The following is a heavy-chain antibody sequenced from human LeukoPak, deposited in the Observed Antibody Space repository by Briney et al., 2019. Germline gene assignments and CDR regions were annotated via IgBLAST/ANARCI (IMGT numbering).Heavy chain of an antibody. V-gene: IGHV3-48*03. CDR3: AAYYYDSSPKAV. CDR2: ISNSGSDT. J-gene: IGHJ3*01. Sequence: GGSLRLSCAASGFAFSTDEMNWVRQAPGKDLEWVSYISNSGSDTYYADSVKGRFTISRDNAKNSLYLQMNSLRAEDTAVYYCAAYYYDSSPKAVWGQGTMVTVPS. CDR1: GFAFSTDE. D-gene: IGHD3-22*01.